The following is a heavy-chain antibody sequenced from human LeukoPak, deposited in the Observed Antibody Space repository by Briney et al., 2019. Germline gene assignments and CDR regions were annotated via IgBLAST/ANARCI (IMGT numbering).Heavy chain of an antibody. V-gene: IGHV7-4-1*02. CDR2: INTNTGNP. CDR3: ARDIVVVVAATPQPQIDY. CDR1: GYTFTNYA. J-gene: IGHJ4*02. Sequence: ASVKVSCKASGYTFTNYAVNWVRQAPGQGLEWMGWINTNTGNPTYAQGFTGRFVFSLDTSVSTAYLQISSLEAEDTAVYYCARDIVVVVAATPQPQIDYWGQGTLVTVSS. D-gene: IGHD2-15*01.